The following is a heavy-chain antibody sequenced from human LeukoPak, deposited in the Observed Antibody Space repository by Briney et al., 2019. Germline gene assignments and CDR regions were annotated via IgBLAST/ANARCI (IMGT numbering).Heavy chain of an antibody. Sequence: GGSLRLSCTASGFTFSSYWMSWVRQAPGKGLEWVANIKKDGSEKYYVDSVKGRFTISRDNAKTSLYLQMNSLRAEDTAVYYCARDLLSGSYYFDYWGQGTLVTVSS. D-gene: IGHD1-26*01. CDR3: ARDLLSGSYYFDY. CDR1: GFTFSSYW. V-gene: IGHV3-7*03. CDR2: IKKDGSEK. J-gene: IGHJ4*02.